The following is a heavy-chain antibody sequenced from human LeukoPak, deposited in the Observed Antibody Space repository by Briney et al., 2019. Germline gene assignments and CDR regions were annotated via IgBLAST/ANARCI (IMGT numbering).Heavy chain of an antibody. D-gene: IGHD1-26*01. J-gene: IGHJ4*02. Sequence: SETLSLTCTVSGGSISSYYWSWIRQPPGKGLEWIGYIYYSGSTNYNPSLKSRVTISVGTSKNQFSLKLSSVTAADTAVYYCARADSGSYSLYFDYWGQGTLVTVSS. V-gene: IGHV4-59*01. CDR3: ARADSGSYSLYFDY. CDR2: IYYSGST. CDR1: GGSISSYY.